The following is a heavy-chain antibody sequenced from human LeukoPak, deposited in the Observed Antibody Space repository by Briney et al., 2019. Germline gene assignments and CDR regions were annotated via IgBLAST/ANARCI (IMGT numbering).Heavy chain of an antibody. D-gene: IGHD3-22*01. J-gene: IGHJ5*02. CDR1: GGSFSGYY. CDR3: ARTFYYSSSGYPFWFDP. V-gene: IGHV4-59*01. Sequence: SETLSLTCAVYGGSFSGYYWSCIRQPPGKGLEWIGYNYYSGSTNYNPSLKSRVTISVDTSKNQFSLKLSSVTAADTAVYYCARTFYYSSSGYPFWFDPWGQGTLVTVSS. CDR2: NYYSGST.